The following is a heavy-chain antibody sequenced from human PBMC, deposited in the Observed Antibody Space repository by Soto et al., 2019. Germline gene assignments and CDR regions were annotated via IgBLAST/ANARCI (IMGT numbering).Heavy chain of an antibody. CDR1: GYIFVNYG. D-gene: IGHD3-16*01. V-gene: IGHV1-18*01. CDR2: ISPYTGNT. CDR3: VMVDNYVTPTPQDV. Sequence: QVQLVQSGDEVKKPGASVKVSCKASGYIFVNYGIAWVRQAPRRGLEWMGWISPYTGNTHSATKVQGRLTMTTETATSTAYMDLRSLTSDDTAVYYCVMVDNYVTPTPQDVWGQGTTVTVSS. J-gene: IGHJ6*02.